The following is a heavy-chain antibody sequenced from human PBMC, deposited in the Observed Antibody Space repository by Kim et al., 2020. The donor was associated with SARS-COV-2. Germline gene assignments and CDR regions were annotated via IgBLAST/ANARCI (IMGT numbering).Heavy chain of an antibody. CDR3: ARSINWFDP. CDR2: IYPGDSDA. J-gene: IGHJ5*02. V-gene: IGHV5-51*01. Sequence: GESLKISCKGSGYSFVTNWIGWVRQMPGKGLEWMGIIYPGDSDARYNPSFQGQVTFSVDKSISTAYLQWSSLKASDAAMYYCARSINWFDPWGQGTLVTVSS. CDR1: GYSFVTNW.